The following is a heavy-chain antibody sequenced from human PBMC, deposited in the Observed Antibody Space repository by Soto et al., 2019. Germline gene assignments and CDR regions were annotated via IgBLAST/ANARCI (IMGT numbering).Heavy chain of an antibody. CDR1: GYPFTSQY. V-gene: IGHV1-46*01. Sequence: ALVKVSCKASGYPFTSQYIHWVRHAPGQGFQWMGIINPRDGKTTYAQNFQGTITMTRDTSTSTLYLELTSLTSDDTAVYYCGRVGQVLAETFDSWGQGTLVTVSS. J-gene: IGHJ4*02. CDR2: INPRDGKT. D-gene: IGHD3-3*01. CDR3: GRVGQVLAETFDS.